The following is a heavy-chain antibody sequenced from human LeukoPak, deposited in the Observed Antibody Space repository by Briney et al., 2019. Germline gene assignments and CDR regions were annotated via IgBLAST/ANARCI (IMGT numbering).Heavy chain of an antibody. CDR3: ARDFGYCSSTSCYLNWFDP. D-gene: IGHD2-2*03. CDR2: INAGNGNT. CDR1: EYTFTSYA. Sequence: ASVKVSCKASEYTFTSYAMHWVRQAPGQRLEWMGWINAGNGNTKYSQKFQGRVTITRDTSASTAYMELSSLRSEDTAVYYCARDFGYCSSTSCYLNWFDPWGQGTLVTVSS. J-gene: IGHJ5*02. V-gene: IGHV1-3*01.